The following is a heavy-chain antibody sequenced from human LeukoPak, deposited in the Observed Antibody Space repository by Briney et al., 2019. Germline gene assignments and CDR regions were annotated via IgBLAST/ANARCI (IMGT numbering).Heavy chain of an antibody. J-gene: IGHJ6*03. Sequence: SETLSLTCAVYGGSFSDYYWSWIRQSPGRGLEWIGEINHSGSTNYNPSLKSRVTISVDTSKNQFSLKLSSVTAADTAVYYCARAPVYYYYYMDVWGKGTTVTVSS. CDR3: ARAPVYYYYYMDV. V-gene: IGHV4-34*01. CDR2: INHSGST. CDR1: GGSFSDYY.